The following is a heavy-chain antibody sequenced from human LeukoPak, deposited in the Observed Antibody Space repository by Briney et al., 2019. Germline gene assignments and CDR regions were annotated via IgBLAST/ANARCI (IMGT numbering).Heavy chain of an antibody. J-gene: IGHJ3*02. D-gene: IGHD6-13*01. CDR2: IYSGGST. Sequence: GWSLRLSCAAAGFTFSDAWMSWVRQAPGKGLEWVSVIYSGGSTYYADSVKGRFTISRDNSKNTLYLQMNSLRAEDTAVYYCARVIAAAGTTDDAFGIWGQGTMVTVSS. CDR1: GFTFSDAW. V-gene: IGHV3-53*01. CDR3: ARVIAAAGTTDDAFGI.